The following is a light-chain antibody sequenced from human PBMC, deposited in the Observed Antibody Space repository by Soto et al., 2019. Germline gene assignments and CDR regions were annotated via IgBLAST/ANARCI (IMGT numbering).Light chain of an antibody. V-gene: IGKV2D-29*01. CDR2: EVS. CDR3: MQGIQVPYT. Sequence: DVMVTQTPLSLPVTPGQSASISCKSSQSLLYSDGKTCLYWYLQKPGQPPQLLIYEVSNRFSGVPERFIGSGSGTDFTLEISRVEAEDVGLYYCMQGIQVPYTFGQGTKLEIK. J-gene: IGKJ2*01. CDR1: QSLLYSDGKTC.